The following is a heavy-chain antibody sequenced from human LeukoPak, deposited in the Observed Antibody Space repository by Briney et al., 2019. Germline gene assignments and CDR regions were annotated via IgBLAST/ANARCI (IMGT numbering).Heavy chain of an antibody. CDR3: AAGSTIFGVLIMGSWFDP. CDR2: IYKSGNT. D-gene: IGHD3-3*01. Sequence: SETLSLTCNLSGGSVSSSTYSWVWSRQPPGKGLEWIGSIYKSGNTYYNPSLKRRVTISVDTSKNHFSLKLSSVTAADTAVYYCAAGSTIFGVLIMGSWFDPWGQGTLVTVSS. V-gene: IGHV4-39*02. CDR1: GGSVSSSTYS. J-gene: IGHJ5*02.